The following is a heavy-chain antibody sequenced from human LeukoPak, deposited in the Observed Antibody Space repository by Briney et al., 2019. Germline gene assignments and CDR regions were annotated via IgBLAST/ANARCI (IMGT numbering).Heavy chain of an antibody. V-gene: IGHV1-69*04. CDR3: ARRAYYYDSSGYYDNWFDP. CDR2: IIPILGIA. J-gene: IGHJ5*02. CDR1: GGTFSSYA. D-gene: IGHD3-22*01. Sequence: ASVKVSCKASGGTFSSYAISWVRQAPGQGLEWMGRIIPILGIANYAQKFQGRVTIIADKSTSTAYMELSSLRSEDTAVYYCARRAYYYDSSGYYDNWFDPWGQGTLVTVSS.